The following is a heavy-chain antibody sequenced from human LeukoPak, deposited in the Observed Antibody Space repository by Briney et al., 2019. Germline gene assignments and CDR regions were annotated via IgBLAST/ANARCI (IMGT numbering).Heavy chain of an antibody. CDR1: GFTFSNYA. Sequence: PGGSLRLSCAASGFTFSNYAMSWVRQPPGKGLEWIGEINHSGSTNYNPSLKSRVTISVDTSKNQFSLKLSSVTAADTAVYYCARGYCSGGSCYYMDVWGKGTTVTVSS. D-gene: IGHD2-15*01. CDR3: ARGYCSGGSCYYMDV. V-gene: IGHV4-34*01. CDR2: INHSGST. J-gene: IGHJ6*03.